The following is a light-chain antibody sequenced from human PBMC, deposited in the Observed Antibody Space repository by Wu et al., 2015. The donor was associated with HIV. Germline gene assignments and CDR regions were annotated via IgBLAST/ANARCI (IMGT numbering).Light chain of an antibody. CDR3: QQYNSHGWT. CDR1: QNINNW. Sequence: DIQMTQSPSTLSASVGDRVTMTCRASQNINNWLAWYQQKPGKAPKLLIYQASKLESGVPSRFSASGSGTEFTLTVNSLRPDDFAIYYCQQYNSHGWTFGRGTKVEI. CDR2: QAS. J-gene: IGKJ1*01. V-gene: IGKV1-5*03.